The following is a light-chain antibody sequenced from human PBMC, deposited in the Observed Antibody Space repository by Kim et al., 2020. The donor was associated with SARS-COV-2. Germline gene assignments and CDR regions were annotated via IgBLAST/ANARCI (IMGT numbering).Light chain of an antibody. CDR2: DAS. CDR3: QQRRNWPPWT. V-gene: IGKV3-11*01. Sequence: FLPPSPATLSLSPGERATLSCRASQRVSSFLAWYQQKPGQAPRLLIYDASNRATGIPARFSGSGSGTDFTLTISSLEPEDFAVYYCQQRRNWPPWTFGQGTKVDIK. J-gene: IGKJ1*01. CDR1: QRVSSF.